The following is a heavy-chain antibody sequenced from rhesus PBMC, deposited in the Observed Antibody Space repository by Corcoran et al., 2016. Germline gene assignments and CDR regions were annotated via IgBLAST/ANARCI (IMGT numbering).Heavy chain of an antibody. J-gene: IGHJ4*01. CDR2: IRDKFCNYET. D-gene: IGHD6-25*01. CDR1: GFMFSSSS. Sequence: EVQLVESGGGLVQPGGSLRLSCAAFGFMFSSSSLHWVRQASGKGLEWGGRIRDKFCNYETGYAASVKGRFTISRDDSKNTAYLQMNGLKTEDTAVYYCRTAAATFDSWGQGILVTVSS. CDR3: RTAAATFDS. V-gene: IGHV3-118*01.